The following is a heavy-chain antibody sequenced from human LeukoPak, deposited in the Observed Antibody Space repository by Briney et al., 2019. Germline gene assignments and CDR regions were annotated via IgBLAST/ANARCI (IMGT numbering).Heavy chain of an antibody. V-gene: IGHV5-51*01. CDR1: GYTFTNYW. D-gene: IGHD1-1*01. CDR3: ARRGGNYNDLTY. Sequence: GESLKISCKAYGYTFTNYWIGWVRLMPGKGLEWMGVIYPGDSDTRYSPSLQGQVTISADKSINTAFLQWSSLKASDTAIYYCARRGGNYNDLTYWGQGTLVTVSS. CDR2: IYPGDSDT. J-gene: IGHJ4*02.